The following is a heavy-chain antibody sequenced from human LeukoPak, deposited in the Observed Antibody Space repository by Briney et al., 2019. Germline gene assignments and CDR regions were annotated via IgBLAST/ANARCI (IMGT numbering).Heavy chain of an antibody. Sequence: SVKVSCKASGGTFSSYAISWVRQAPGQGLGWMGGIIPIFGTANYAQKFQGRVTITADKSTSTAYMELSSLRSEDTAVYYCARGPEGYYYYYYMDVWGKGTTVTVSS. V-gene: IGHV1-69*06. CDR1: GGTFSSYA. J-gene: IGHJ6*03. CDR2: IIPIFGTA. CDR3: ARGPEGYYYYYYMDV.